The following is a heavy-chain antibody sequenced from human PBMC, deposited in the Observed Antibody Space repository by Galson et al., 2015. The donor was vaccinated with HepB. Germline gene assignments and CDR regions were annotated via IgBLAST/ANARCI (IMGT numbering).Heavy chain of an antibody. CDR2: ISTTGDNI. CDR3: ATTLFGSVAYWTFEV. CDR1: GSTLSTYT. Sequence: SLRLSCAASGSTLSTYTVNWVRQSPGKGLQWVAYISTTGDNIHYAESVKGRFTVARDNAKTAVFLHMNSLRVDDTAMYFCATTLFGSVAYWTFEVWGQGTLVTVSS. V-gene: IGHV3-48*04. J-gene: IGHJ3*01. D-gene: IGHD3-3*01.